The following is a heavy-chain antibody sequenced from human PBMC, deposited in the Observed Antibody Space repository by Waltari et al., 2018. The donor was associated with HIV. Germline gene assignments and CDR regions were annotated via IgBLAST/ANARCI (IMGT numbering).Heavy chain of an antibody. Sequence: QSQLQESDPGLVKPSETLSLTCTVSGGSISSNYYFWAWVRQPPGKGLEWIGTISHTGGTTYYNPSLNSRVIISVDTSKDQSSLKLSSMTATDTAVYYCARQRGSGLWYFDLWGRGTLVSVSS. CDR3: ARQRGSGLWYFDL. CDR2: ISHTGGTT. D-gene: IGHD3-10*01. J-gene: IGHJ2*01. V-gene: IGHV4-39*01. CDR1: GGSISSNYYF.